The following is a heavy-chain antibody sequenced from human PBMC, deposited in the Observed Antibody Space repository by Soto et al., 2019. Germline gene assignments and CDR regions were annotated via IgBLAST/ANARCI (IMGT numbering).Heavy chain of an antibody. CDR3: TTARWFTYYFDY. D-gene: IGHD3-9*01. Sequence: GGSLRLSCAASGFTFSDAWMSWVRQAPGKGLEWVGRIKRKTDGGTTDYAAPVTGRFTISRDDSKNTVYLQMDSLKSEDTAVYYCTTARWFTYYFDYWGQGTLVTVSS. V-gene: IGHV3-15*01. CDR2: IKRKTDGGTT. CDR1: GFTFSDAW. J-gene: IGHJ4*02.